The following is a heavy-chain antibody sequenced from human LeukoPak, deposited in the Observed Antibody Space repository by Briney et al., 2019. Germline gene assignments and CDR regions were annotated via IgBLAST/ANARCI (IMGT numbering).Heavy chain of an antibody. V-gene: IGHV3-30*02. J-gene: IGHJ4*02. D-gene: IGHD2-21*01. CDR2: IRYDGSNK. Sequence: GGSLRLSCAAFGFTFSSYGMHWVRQAPGKGLEWVAFIRYDGSNKYYADSVKGRFTISRDNSKNTLYLQMNSLRAEDTAVYYCAKEAAELEIVVVKAFDYWGQGTLVTVSS. CDR3: AKEAAELEIVVVKAFDY. CDR1: GFTFSSYG.